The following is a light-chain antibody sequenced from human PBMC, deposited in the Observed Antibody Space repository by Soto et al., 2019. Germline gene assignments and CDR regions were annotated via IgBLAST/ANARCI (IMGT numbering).Light chain of an antibody. CDR2: GAS. CDR1: QSVSSS. CDR3: KQYKEWPPFT. V-gene: IGKV3-15*01. J-gene: IGKJ5*01. Sequence: EIVMTQSPVTLSVSPWGRATLSCRASQSVSSSLAWYQQKPGQAPRLLILGASTRATGIPARFSGSGSGTEFTLSISSLQSEDSAVYYCKQYKEWPPFTFGQGTRLEI.